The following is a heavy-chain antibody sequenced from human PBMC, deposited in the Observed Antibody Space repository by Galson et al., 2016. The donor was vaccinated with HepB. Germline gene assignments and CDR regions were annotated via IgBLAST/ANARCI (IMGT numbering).Heavy chain of an antibody. Sequence: SLRLSCAASGFTFSSYFMTWVRQAPGKGLQWVANIEKDGSEKNYVDSVKGRFTISRDNAKNSRYLQMNTLRAEDTAVYYCAAGAGWVEDYWGQGTLVIVSS. J-gene: IGHJ4*02. CDR2: IEKDGSEK. CDR1: GFTFSSYF. CDR3: AAGAGWVEDY. D-gene: IGHD5-24*01. V-gene: IGHV3-7*03.